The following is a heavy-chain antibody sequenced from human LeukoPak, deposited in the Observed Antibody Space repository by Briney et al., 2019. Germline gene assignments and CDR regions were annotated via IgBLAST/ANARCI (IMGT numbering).Heavy chain of an antibody. J-gene: IGHJ5*02. Sequence: PSETLSLTCTVSGYSISSGYFWGWIRQSPGGGLEWIGIIYHSGTTYDNPSLRSRVTILVDTSKNHFSLKLTSVTAADTAVYYCAREGLNMVRGVIPKEAWGWFDPRGQGTLVTVSS. D-gene: IGHD3-10*01. CDR2: IYHSGTT. CDR1: GYSISSGYF. V-gene: IGHV4-38-2*02. CDR3: AREGLNMVRGVIPKEAWGWFDP.